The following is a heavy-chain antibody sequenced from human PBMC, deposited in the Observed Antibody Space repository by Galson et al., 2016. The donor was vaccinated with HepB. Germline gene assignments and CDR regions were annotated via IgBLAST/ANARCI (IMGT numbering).Heavy chain of an antibody. D-gene: IGHD2-15*01. V-gene: IGHV1-46*01. CDR3: ARDQLGHCSGDTCYSGSFDY. J-gene: IGHJ4*02. CDR1: GYTFISYY. Sequence: SVKVSCKASGYTFISYYMHWVRQAPGQGLEWMAIINPRDGSTSYAPKFRGRVTLTKDTSTSTVYMEVRSLRSEDTAVYYCARDQLGHCSGDTCYSGSFDYWGQGTLVTVSS. CDR2: INPRDGST.